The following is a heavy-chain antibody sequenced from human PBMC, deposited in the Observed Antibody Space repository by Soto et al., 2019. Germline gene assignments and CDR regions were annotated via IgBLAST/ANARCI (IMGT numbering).Heavy chain of an antibody. CDR3: ARTDSGDYVPPLDY. CDR2: ISVYNGDT. J-gene: IGHJ4*02. D-gene: IGHD4-17*01. Sequence: QVQLVQSGAEVKKPGASVKVSCKASGYTFSNYGISWVRQAPGQGLEWMGTISVYNGDTNYAQKFQGRVTMTTDTSTSTAHMEVRSLRSEDTAVYYCARTDSGDYVPPLDYWGQGTLVTVSS. V-gene: IGHV1-18*01. CDR1: GYTFSNYG.